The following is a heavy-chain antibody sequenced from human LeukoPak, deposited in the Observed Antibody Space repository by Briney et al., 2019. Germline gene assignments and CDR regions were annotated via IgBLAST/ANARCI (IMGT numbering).Heavy chain of an antibody. CDR3: AREGNSGSYWVFDY. CDR2: ISAYNGHT. CDR1: GYTFNSYG. V-gene: IGHV1-18*01. D-gene: IGHD1-26*01. J-gene: IGHJ4*02. Sequence: VKVSCKATGYTFNSYGISWVRQAPGQGLEWMGWISAYNGHTNYAQKFQGRVTMTRDTSISTAYMELSRLRSDDTAVYYCAREGNSGSYWVFDYWGQGTLVTVSS.